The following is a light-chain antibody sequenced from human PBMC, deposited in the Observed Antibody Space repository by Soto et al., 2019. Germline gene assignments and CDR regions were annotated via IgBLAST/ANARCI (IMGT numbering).Light chain of an antibody. J-gene: IGKJ4*01. Sequence: EIVLTQSPGTLSLSPGEGATLSCRASQSVSSNYLAWYHHKPGQAPRLLIYGASSRPTGVPDRFSGSGSGTDFTLTISRLEPEDFAVYYCQQYGSSPLTFGGGTKVEIK. CDR1: QSVSSNY. CDR2: GAS. CDR3: QQYGSSPLT. V-gene: IGKV3-20*01.